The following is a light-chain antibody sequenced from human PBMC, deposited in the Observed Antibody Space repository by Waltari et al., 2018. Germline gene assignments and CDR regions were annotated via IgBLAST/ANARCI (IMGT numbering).Light chain of an antibody. J-gene: IGLJ2*01. Sequence: QSALTQPASVSGSPGQSITISCTGTSSDVGRFNLVSWYQHHPGKAPKLMIYEDRKRPSGVSNRFSGSKSDNTASLTISGLQAEDEAEYYCCSYAGRSTAVFGGGTKLTVL. V-gene: IGLV2-23*01. CDR1: SSDVGRFNL. CDR3: CSYAGRSTAV. CDR2: EDR.